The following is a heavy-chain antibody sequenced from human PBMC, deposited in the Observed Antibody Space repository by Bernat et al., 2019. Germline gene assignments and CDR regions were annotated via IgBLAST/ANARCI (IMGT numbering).Heavy chain of an antibody. V-gene: IGHV4-39*01. CDR2: IYYSGST. CDR1: GGSISSSSYY. J-gene: IGHJ3*02. Sequence: QLQLQESGPGLVKPSETLSLTCTVSGGSISSSSYYWGWIRQPPGKGLEWIGSIYYSGSTYYNPSLKSRVTISVDTSKNQFSLKLSSVTAADTAVYYCARPKGGYYDILTGCDAFDIWGQGTMVTVSS. CDR3: ARPKGGYYDILTGCDAFDI. D-gene: IGHD3-9*01.